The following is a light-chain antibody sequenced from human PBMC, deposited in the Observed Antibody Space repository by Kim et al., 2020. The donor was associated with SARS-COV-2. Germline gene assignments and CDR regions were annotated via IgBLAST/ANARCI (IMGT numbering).Light chain of an antibody. CDR2: DVS. V-gene: IGLV2-14*03. CDR3: SSYTSSSTL. J-gene: IGLJ2*01. CDR1: SSDVGGYNY. Sequence: PEQSITISCTGTSSDVGGYNYVSWYQQHPGKAPKLMIYDVSNRPSGVSNRFSGSKSGNTASLTISGLQAEDEADYYCSSYTSSSTLFGGGTQLTVL.